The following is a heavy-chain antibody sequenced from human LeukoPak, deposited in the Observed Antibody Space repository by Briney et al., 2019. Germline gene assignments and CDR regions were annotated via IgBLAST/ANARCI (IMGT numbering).Heavy chain of an antibody. CDR1: GFTFSSYS. CDR3: ARENWFAFDM. J-gene: IGHJ3*02. Sequence: PGGSLRLSCAASGFTFSSYSMNWVRQAPGKGLEWVSSISSSSSYIYYADSVKGRFTISRDNAKNSLYPQMSSLRAEDTAVYYCARENWFAFDMWGQGALVTVSS. D-gene: IGHD3-9*01. V-gene: IGHV3-21*01. CDR2: ISSSSSYI.